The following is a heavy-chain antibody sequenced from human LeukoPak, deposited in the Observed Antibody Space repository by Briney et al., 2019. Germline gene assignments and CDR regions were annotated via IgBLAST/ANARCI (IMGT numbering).Heavy chain of an antibody. CDR2: ISYDGSNK. V-gene: IGHV3-30-3*01. Sequence: GVSLRLSCVASGFIFSSHAMHWVRQAPGKGLEWVSVISYDGSNKYYAESVKGRFTISRDNSKNTLYLQMNSLRAEDTAVYYCARESQGGGISLDYWGQGTLVTVSS. CDR1: GFIFSSHA. D-gene: IGHD3-16*01. J-gene: IGHJ4*02. CDR3: ARESQGGGISLDY.